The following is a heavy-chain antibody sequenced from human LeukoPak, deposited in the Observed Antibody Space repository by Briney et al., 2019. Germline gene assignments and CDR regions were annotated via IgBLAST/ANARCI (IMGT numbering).Heavy chain of an antibody. V-gene: IGHV6-1*01. CDR2: TYYRSKWYN. CDR1: GDNVSSNSGA. Sequence: SQTLSLTCAISGDNVSSNSGAWNWIRQSPSRGLEWLGGTYYRSKWYNDYALSVRGRITITSDTSKNQVSLQLNSVTPEDAAVYFCAREGSGYYWYFDLWGCGTLVSVSS. D-gene: IGHD3-9*01. CDR3: AREGSGYYWYFDL. J-gene: IGHJ2*01.